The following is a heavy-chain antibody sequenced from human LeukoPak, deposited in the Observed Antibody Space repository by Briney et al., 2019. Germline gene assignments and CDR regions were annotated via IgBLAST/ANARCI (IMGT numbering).Heavy chain of an antibody. CDR2: ISYDGSNK. J-gene: IGHJ4*02. D-gene: IGHD1-26*01. CDR3: ARDQDGSYYVNVDY. V-gene: IGHV3-30*03. Sequence: GGSLRLSCAASGFTFSSYGMHWVRQAPGKGLEWVAVISYDGSNKYYADSVKGRFTISRDNSKNTLYLQMNSLRAEDTAVYYCARDQDGSYYVNVDYWGQGTLVTVSS. CDR1: GFTFSSYG.